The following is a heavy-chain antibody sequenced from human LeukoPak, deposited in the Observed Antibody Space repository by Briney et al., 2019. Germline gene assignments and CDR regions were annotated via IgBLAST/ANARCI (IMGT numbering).Heavy chain of an antibody. CDR1: GYSISTGYY. CDR3: ARVTMVGGFDP. D-gene: IGHD3-10*01. J-gene: IGHJ5*02. Sequence: SETLSLRCTVSGYSISTGYYWGWSRQPPGKGLEWIGTIHYTGSTYYNPSLKSRVTISVDTSKNQFSLKLSSVTAADTAVYFCARVTMVGGFDPWGQGTLVTVSS. V-gene: IGHV4-38-2*02. CDR2: IHYTGST.